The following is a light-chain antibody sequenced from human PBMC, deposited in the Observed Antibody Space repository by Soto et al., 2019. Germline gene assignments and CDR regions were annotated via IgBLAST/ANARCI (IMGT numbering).Light chain of an antibody. CDR1: TSNIGAGYD. V-gene: IGLV1-40*01. CDR3: QSYDSSLSGPDVVV. CDR2: GNS. J-gene: IGLJ2*01. Sequence: QSVLTQPPSVSGAPGQRVTISCTGSTSNIGAGYDVHWYQQLPGTAPKLLIYGNSNRPSGVPDRFSGSKSGTSASLAITGLQAEDEADYYCQSYDSSLSGPDVVVFGGGTKLTVL.